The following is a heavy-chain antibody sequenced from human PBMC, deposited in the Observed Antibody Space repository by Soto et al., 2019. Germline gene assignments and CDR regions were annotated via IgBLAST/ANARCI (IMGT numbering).Heavy chain of an antibody. CDR3: AKNGDFWSWGMDV. Sequence: GGSLRLSCAASGFTFSTYAMTWVRQAPGKGLEWVSIISSSGDATYYLDSVKGRFTISRDNSRNTLNLQMNSLRAEDTAVYYCAKNGDFWSWGMDVWGQGTTVTVSS. CDR2: ISSSGDAT. D-gene: IGHD3-3*01. CDR1: GFTFSTYA. J-gene: IGHJ6*02. V-gene: IGHV3-23*01.